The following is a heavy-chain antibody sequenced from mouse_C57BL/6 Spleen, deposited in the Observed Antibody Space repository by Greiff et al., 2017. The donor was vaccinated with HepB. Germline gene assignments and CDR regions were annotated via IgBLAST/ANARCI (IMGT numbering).Heavy chain of an antibody. J-gene: IGHJ4*01. CDR1: GFNIKDYY. D-gene: IGHD1-1*01. V-gene: IGHV14-2*01. CDR2: IDPEDGEP. CDR3: ARGDCYGSPYYYAMDY. Sequence: EVKVVESGAELVKPGASVKLSCTASGFNIKDYYMHWVKQRTEQGLEWIGRIDPEDGEPKYAPKFQGKATITADTSSNTAYLQLSSLTSEDTAVYYCARGDCYGSPYYYAMDYWGQGTSVTVSS.